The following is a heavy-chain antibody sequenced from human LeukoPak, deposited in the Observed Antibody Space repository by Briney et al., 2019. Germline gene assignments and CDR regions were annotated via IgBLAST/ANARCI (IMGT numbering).Heavy chain of an antibody. V-gene: IGHV3-21*01. J-gene: IGHJ4*02. D-gene: IGHD2-2*01. CDR2: ISSSSSYI. CDR3: ARGGIRCSSTSCYDAPDY. Sequence: GGSLRLSCAASGFTFSSYSMNWVRQAPGKGLEWVSSISSSSSYIYYADSVKGRFTISRDNAKNTLYLQMNSLRAEDTAVYYCARGGIRCSSTSCYDAPDYWGQGTLVTVSS. CDR1: GFTFSSYS.